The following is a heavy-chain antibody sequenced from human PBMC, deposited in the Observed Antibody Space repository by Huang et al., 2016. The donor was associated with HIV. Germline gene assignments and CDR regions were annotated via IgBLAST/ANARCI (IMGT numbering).Heavy chain of an antibody. CDR2: ISSSGSDI. V-gene: IGHV3-11*01. D-gene: IGHD1-26*01. J-gene: IGHJ4*02. CDR3: ARSSGELGAPHN. Sequence: QVQLVESGGGLVKPGGSLRLSCAASRFTFSDYYMSWIRQAQGKRVEWVSYISSSGSDIYYTDSVKGRFTISRDNAKNSLYLQMNSLRAEDTAVYYCARSSGELGAPHNWGQGTLVTVSS. CDR1: RFTFSDYY.